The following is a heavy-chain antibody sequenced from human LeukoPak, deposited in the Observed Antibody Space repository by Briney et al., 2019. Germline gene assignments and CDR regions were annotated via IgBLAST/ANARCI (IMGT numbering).Heavy chain of an antibody. CDR2: IYYSGST. Sequence: SQTLSLTCTVSGGSVTSDYYYWSWIRQHPGRRLEWIGYIYYSGSTYYNPSLKSRVTISVDTSKTQFSLKLSSVTAADTAVYYCATHYYYYMDVWGKGTTVTVSS. J-gene: IGHJ6*03. CDR3: ATHYYYYMDV. V-gene: IGHV4-31*03. CDR1: GGSVTSDYYY.